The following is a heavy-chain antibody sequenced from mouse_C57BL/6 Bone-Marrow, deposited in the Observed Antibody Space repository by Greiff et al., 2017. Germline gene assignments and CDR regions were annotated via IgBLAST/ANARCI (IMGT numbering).Heavy chain of an antibody. D-gene: IGHD2-3*01. Sequence: EVKLMESGGGLVQPGGSLKLSCAASGFTFSDYYMYWVRQTPEKRLEWVAYISNGGGSTYYPDTVKGRFTISRDNAKNTLYLQMSRLKSEDTAMYYCARFGYFYYLDYWGQGTTLTVSS. CDR3: ARFGYFYYLDY. CDR1: GFTFSDYY. J-gene: IGHJ2*01. V-gene: IGHV5-12*01. CDR2: ISNGGGST.